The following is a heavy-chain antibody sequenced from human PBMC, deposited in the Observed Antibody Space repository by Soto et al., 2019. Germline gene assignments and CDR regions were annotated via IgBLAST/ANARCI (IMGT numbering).Heavy chain of an antibody. D-gene: IGHD6-19*01. V-gene: IGHV1-8*01. J-gene: IGHJ5*02. CDR3: SRNPYGSGLFDP. CDR2: MTPNSGNT. Sequence: QVQLAQSGAEVKKPGASVKVSCKASGYNFIDYDINWMRQSTGQGLEWMGWMTPNSGNTGYAQKFQGRVTLTRDTSIGTAYTELSSLKTEDTAVYYCSRNPYGSGLFDPWGQGTLVTVSS. CDR1: GYNFIDYD.